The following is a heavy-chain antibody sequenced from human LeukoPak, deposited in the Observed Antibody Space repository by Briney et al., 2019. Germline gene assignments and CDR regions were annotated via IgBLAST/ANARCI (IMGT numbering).Heavy chain of an antibody. Sequence: GGSLSLSCAASGFTFRSYWMSWVRQAPGKGLECVAMIKHDGRHKYYVDSVKGRLTISRDNAKNSLYLQMNSLTAEDTAVYYCAGEPRALAHWGQGTLVTASS. J-gene: IGHJ4*02. CDR1: GFTFRSYW. CDR3: AGEPRALAH. V-gene: IGHV3-7*05. CDR2: IKHDGRHK.